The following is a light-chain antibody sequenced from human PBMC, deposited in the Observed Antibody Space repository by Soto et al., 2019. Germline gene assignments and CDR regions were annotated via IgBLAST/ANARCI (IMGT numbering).Light chain of an antibody. CDR1: QSVLYSSNNKNY. V-gene: IGKV4-1*01. J-gene: IGKJ4*01. CDR3: QQYYSTPFT. Sequence: DIVMTQSPDSLAVSLGERATINCKSSQSVLYSSNNKNYLNWYQQKPGQPPKLLIYWASTRESGVPDRFSGSGSETDFTLTISRLQAEDVAVYYCQQYYSTPFTFGGGTRVEIK. CDR2: WAS.